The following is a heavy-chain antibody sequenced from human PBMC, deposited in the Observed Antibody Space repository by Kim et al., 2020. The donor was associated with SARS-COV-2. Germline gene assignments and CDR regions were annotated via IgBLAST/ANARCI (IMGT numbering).Heavy chain of an antibody. J-gene: IGHJ6*02. D-gene: IGHD1-26*01. V-gene: IGHV3-48*02. Sequence: VKGRFTTSRDNAKTSLYLKMNSLRDEDTAVYYCARDRSGSYAFYYYGMDVWGQGTTVTVSS. CDR3: ARDRSGSYAFYYYGMDV.